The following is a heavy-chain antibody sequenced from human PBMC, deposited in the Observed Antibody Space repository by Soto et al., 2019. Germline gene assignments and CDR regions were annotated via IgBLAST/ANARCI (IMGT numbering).Heavy chain of an antibody. J-gene: IGHJ4*02. V-gene: IGHV3-30*03. CDR1: GFTFNSYG. CDR2: ISFDGRNT. CDR3: VRGDGDRYDGHGYLGRH. D-gene: IGHD2-21*01. Sequence: PGGSLRLSCAASGFTFNSYGMHWVRQAPGKGLEWVVVISFDGRNTYYVDSVKGRCTISRDNAKNTFYMEMNSARVEDTAVYYCVRGDGDRYDGHGYLGRHWGQGSLVTVSS.